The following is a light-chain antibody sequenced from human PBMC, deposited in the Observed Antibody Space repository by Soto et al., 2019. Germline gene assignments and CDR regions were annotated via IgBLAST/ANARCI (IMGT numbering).Light chain of an antibody. V-gene: IGLV1-40*01. CDR3: QSYDSSMSGVL. Sequence: QSALTQPPSVSGAPGQRVTISCTGSSSNIGAGYDVHWYQQLPGRAPKLLVYHNNNRPSGVPDRFSVSKSGTSASLAITGLQAEDEADYYCQSYDSSMSGVLFGGGTQLTVL. CDR2: HNN. J-gene: IGLJ3*02. CDR1: SSNIGAGYD.